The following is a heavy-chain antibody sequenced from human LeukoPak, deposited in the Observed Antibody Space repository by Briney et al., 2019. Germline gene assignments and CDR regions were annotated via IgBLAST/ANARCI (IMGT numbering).Heavy chain of an antibody. CDR1: GGTFSSYA. D-gene: IGHD3-10*01. V-gene: IGHV1-69*13. Sequence: SVKVSCKASGGTFSSYAISWVRQAPGQGLEWMGGMVPIFGTANYAQKFQGRVTITADESTSTAYMELSSLRSEDTAVYYCARDCSYYYGSGSPCVDYWGQGTLVTVSS. CDR2: MVPIFGTA. CDR3: ARDCSYYYGSGSPCVDY. J-gene: IGHJ4*02.